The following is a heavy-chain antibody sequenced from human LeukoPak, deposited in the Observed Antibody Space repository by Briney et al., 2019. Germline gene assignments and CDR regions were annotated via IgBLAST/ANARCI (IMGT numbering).Heavy chain of an antibody. CDR3: VTAPNPVFFDY. V-gene: IGHV4-61*09. CDR2: IYKSGST. D-gene: IGHD1-14*01. Sequence: SETLSLTCTVSGGSISSGSYYWSWIRQPAGKGLEWMGNIYKSGSTNYNPSLKSRLTISADTSKNQFSLKLNFVTAADTALYYCVTAPNPVFFDYWGRGTLVTVSS. J-gene: IGHJ4*01. CDR1: GGSISSGSYY.